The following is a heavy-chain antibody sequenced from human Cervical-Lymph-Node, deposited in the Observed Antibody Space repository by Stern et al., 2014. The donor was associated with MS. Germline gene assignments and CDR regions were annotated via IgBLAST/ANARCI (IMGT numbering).Heavy chain of an antibody. D-gene: IGHD1-26*01. V-gene: IGHV3-30*04. J-gene: IGHJ1*01. CDR2: ISYDGRDK. CDR3: AKGGSGSYLD. Sequence: VQLVESGGGVVQPGRSLRLSCAASGFVFRRYALHWVRQAPGKGLEWVALISYDGRDKYYTDSVKGRFTVSRDNSNNTVDLEMNSLRLEDTAVYYCAKGGSGSYLDWGQGAWSPSPQ. CDR1: GFVFRRYA.